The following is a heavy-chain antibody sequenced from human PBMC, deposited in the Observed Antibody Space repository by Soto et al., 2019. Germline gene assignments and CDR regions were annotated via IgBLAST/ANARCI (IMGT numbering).Heavy chain of an antibody. V-gene: IGHV3-73*01. CDR1: GFTFSDSA. J-gene: IGHJ4*02. CDR3: ARQAECNGGSYYLVYDY. D-gene: IGHD2-15*01. CDR2: IRSKANNFAT. Sequence: GGSLRLSCAASGFTFSDSAMHWVRQASGKGLEWLGRIRSKANNFATAYAASVKGRFTISRDDAKNTVYLQMNSLNSEDTAVYYCARQAECNGGSYYLVYDYWGQGTLVTVSS.